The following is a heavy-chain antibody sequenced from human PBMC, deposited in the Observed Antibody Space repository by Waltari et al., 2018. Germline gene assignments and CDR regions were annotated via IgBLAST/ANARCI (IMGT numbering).Heavy chain of an antibody. CDR2: ISYTGTT. D-gene: IGHD2-15*01. V-gene: IGHV4-30-4*08. Sequence: QVQLQESGPGLVKPSQTLSLTCTVSGGSISSGDYYWSWIRQPPGKVMEWIGYISYTGTTHYSPSLRSRVIMSIDTSKTQFSLKLSSVTAADTALYFCVRGITVAALDTWGQGTLVTVSS. CDR3: VRGITVAALDT. J-gene: IGHJ5*02. CDR1: GGSISSGDYY.